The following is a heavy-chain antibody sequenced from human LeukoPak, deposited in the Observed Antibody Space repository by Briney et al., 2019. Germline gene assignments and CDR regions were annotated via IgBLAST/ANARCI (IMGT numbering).Heavy chain of an antibody. Sequence: GGSLRLSCAASGFTFSSYAMSWVRQAPGKGLEWVSATSGSGGSTYYADSVKGRFTISRDNAKNSLYLQMNSLRAGDTAVYYCARVSATTYYYDSSGYLRDYWGQGTLVTVSS. J-gene: IGHJ4*02. CDR2: TSGSGGST. CDR1: GFTFSSYA. V-gene: IGHV3-23*01. CDR3: ARVSATTYYYDSSGYLRDY. D-gene: IGHD3-22*01.